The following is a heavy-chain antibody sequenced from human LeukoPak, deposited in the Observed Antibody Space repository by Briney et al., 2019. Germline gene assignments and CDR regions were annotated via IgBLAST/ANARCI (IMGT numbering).Heavy chain of an antibody. V-gene: IGHV3-9*01. CDR2: ISWSGDRM. J-gene: IGHJ4*02. D-gene: IGHD2-2*01. CDR1: GFTFEDHV. Sequence: GGSLRLSCAASGFTFEDHVMHWVRQAPGKGLEWVSSISWSGDRMGYADAVKGRFTISRDNAKNSLFLQMNSLRVEDTALYYCAKDLGGSATTVWGQGTPVTVSS. CDR3: AKDLGGSATTV.